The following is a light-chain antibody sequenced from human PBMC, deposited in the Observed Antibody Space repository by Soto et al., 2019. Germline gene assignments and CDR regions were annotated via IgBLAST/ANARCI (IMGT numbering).Light chain of an antibody. V-gene: IGKV3-15*01. Sequence: EVVMTQSPSTLSLSPGESATLSCRASHSVSNSLAWYQQKPGQTPRLLIYGASTRATGVPARFSGSGSGTEFSLTIGSLQSEDIAVYYCQHYNTWPWTFGQGTKVDIK. CDR3: QHYNTWPWT. J-gene: IGKJ1*01. CDR1: HSVSNS. CDR2: GAS.